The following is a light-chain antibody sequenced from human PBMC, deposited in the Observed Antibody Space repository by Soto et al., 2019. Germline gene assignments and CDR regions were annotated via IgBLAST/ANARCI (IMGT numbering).Light chain of an antibody. Sequence: EIVMTQSPATLSASPGERASLSCRASQSVSSNLAWYQQKPGQTPRLLIYATSTRATGIPARFSGSGSATEFTLTISSLQSEDFAVYYCQHYNNWPLTFGGGTKVDIK. CDR2: ATS. CDR3: QHYNNWPLT. CDR1: QSVSSN. J-gene: IGKJ4*01. V-gene: IGKV3-15*01.